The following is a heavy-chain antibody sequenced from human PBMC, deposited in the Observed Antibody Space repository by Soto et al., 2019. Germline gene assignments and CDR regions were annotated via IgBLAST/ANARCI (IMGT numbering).Heavy chain of an antibody. V-gene: IGHV4-34*01. Sequence: HVQLQQWGAGLVTPSATLSITCAVYGGSFSGYNCSWIRQPPGKGLAWIGEINHGGSTNSNPCLKSRVPISVDTSKNRFYLKLSSVTAADTAVYYCARGYYDFWSVYFRYYSYDMDVWGQGTTVTVSS. CDR2: INHGGST. J-gene: IGHJ6*02. CDR3: ARGYYDFWSVYFRYYSYDMDV. CDR1: GGSFSGYN. D-gene: IGHD3-3*01.